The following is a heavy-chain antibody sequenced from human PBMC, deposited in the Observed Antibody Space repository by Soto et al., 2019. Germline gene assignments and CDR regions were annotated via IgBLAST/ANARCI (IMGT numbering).Heavy chain of an antibody. J-gene: IGHJ4*02. CDR3: VRVAGATLADY. V-gene: IGHV3-48*02. Sequence: EVQLVESGGGLVQPGGSLRLSCAASGFTFSSYAMNWVRQAPGKGLEWVSYISRSSSTTYYADSVKGRFTISRDNAKNSLYRQMNSLRDEDTAVYYCVRVAGATLADYWGQGTLVTVSS. CDR1: GFTFSSYA. CDR2: ISRSSSTT. D-gene: IGHD1-26*01.